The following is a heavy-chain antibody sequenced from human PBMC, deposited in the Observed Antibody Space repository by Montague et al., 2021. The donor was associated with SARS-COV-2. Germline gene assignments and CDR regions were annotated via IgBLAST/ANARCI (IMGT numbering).Heavy chain of an antibody. J-gene: IGHJ4*02. CDR2: IYYTENT. Sequence: SETLSLTCTVSGGSISNSIYYWDWIRQPPGKGLEWIGSIYYTENTYYNPSLKSRVTISTDTSKNQFSLKLSSVTAADTAVYYCARPGSGYSYGSGAFDYWGQGTLVTVSS. V-gene: IGHV4-39*01. D-gene: IGHD5-18*01. CDR1: GGSISNSIYY. CDR3: ARPGSGYSYGSGAFDY.